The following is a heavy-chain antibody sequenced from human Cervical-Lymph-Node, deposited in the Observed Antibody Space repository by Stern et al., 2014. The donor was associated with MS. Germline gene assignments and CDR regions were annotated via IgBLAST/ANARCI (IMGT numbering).Heavy chain of an antibody. Sequence: QVQLVESGPGLVKPSETLSLTCTVSGGSISSYYWSWIRQPPGKGLEWIGYIHYSGSINYNPSLKSRVNLSVDTSKNQFSLRLSSMTAADTAVYYCERHHLVPNYNFAYYFDYWGQGTLVTVSS. V-gene: IGHV4-59*08. J-gene: IGHJ4*02. CDR2: IHYSGSI. CDR1: GGSISSYY. CDR3: ERHHLVPNYNFAYYFDY. D-gene: IGHD1-1*01.